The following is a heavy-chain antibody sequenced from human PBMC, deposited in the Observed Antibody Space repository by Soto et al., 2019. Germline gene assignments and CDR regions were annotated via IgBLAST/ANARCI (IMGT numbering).Heavy chain of an antibody. CDR3: GGYYDFWSGYYTGYYYGMDV. D-gene: IGHD3-3*01. CDR2: ISGSGGST. J-gene: IGHJ6*02. V-gene: IGHV3-23*01. CDR1: GFTFSSYA. Sequence: EVQLLESGGGLVQPGGSLRLSCAASGFTFSSYAMSWVRQAPGKGLEWVSAISGSGGSTYYADSVKGRFTISRDNSKNTLYLQMNSLRAEDTAVYYCGGYYDFWSGYYTGYYYGMDVWGQGTTVTVSS.